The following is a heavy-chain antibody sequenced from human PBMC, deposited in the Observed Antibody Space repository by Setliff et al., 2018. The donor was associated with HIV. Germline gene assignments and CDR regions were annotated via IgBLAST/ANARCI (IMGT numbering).Heavy chain of an antibody. CDR2: THASGTT. J-gene: IGHJ4*02. V-gene: IGHV4-39*07. Sequence: SETLSLTCTVSGGSISNSNYFWGWIRQPPGKGLGWIGRTHASGTTQCEPSLKNRCSMSIDPSKNQFSLKLSSVTAADTAVYYCARQTATGTSATFDSWGQGSLVTVSS. D-gene: IGHD2-21*02. CDR1: GGSISNSNYF. CDR3: ARQTATGTSATFDS.